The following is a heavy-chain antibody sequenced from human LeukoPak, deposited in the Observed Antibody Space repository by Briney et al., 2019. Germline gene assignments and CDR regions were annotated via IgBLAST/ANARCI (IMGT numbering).Heavy chain of an antibody. J-gene: IGHJ4*02. CDR1: GGSFSGYY. CDR3: ARHYCSSTSCYFDF. CDR2: IYYSGST. D-gene: IGHD2-2*01. V-gene: IGHV4-59*01. Sequence: PSETLSLTCAVYGGSFSGYYWSWIRQPPGKGLEWIGYIYYSGSTNYNPSLKSRVTISVDTSKNQFSLKLSSVTAADTAVYYCARHYCSSTSCYFDFWGQGTLVTVSS.